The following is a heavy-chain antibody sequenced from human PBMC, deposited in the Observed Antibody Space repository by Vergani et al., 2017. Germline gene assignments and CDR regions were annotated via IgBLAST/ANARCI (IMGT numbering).Heavy chain of an antibody. V-gene: IGHV1-69*01. J-gene: IGHJ3*02. Sequence: QVQLVQSGAEVKKPGSSVKVSCKASGGTFSSYAISWVRQAPGQGLEWMGGIIPIFGTANYAQKFQGRVTITADESTSIAYMELSSLRSEDTAVYYCASSVVSIVVVITLAAFDIWGQGTMVTVSS. CDR3: ASSVVSIVVVITLAAFDI. CDR1: GGTFSSYA. D-gene: IGHD3-22*01. CDR2: IIPIFGTA.